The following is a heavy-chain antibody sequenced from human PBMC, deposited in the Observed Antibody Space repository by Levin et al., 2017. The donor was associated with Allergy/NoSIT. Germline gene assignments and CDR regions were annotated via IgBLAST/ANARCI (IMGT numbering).Heavy chain of an antibody. V-gene: IGHV3-48*01. D-gene: IGHD1-26*01. CDR3: ARDLTLVGATRGY. J-gene: IGHJ4*02. CDR1: GFTFSSYS. Sequence: GESLKISCAASGFTFSSYSMNWVRQAPGKGLEWVSYISSSSSTIYHADSVKGRFTISRDNAKNSLYLQMNSLRAEDTAVYYCARDLTLVGATRGYWGQGTLVTVSS. CDR2: ISSSSSTI.